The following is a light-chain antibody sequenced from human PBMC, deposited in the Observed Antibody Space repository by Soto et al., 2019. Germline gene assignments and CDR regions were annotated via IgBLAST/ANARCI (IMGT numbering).Light chain of an antibody. CDR2: GAS. Sequence: EIVLTQSPGTVSLSPGERATLSCRASQSVASNHLAWYQQQPGQAPRLLIYGASIRATGIPDRFSGSGSGTDLTLTISRLEPEDFAVYYCQQYGSSTGTFGPGTKVEIK. J-gene: IGKJ2*01. CDR3: QQYGSSTGT. CDR1: QSVASNH. V-gene: IGKV3-20*01.